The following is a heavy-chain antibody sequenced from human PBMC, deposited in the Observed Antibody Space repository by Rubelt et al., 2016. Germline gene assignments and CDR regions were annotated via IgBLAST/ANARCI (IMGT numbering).Heavy chain of an antibody. D-gene: IGHD5-18*01. Sequence: QLQLQESGPGLVKPSETLSLTCTVSGGSISSYYWSWIRQPPGKGLEWIGYIYYSGSTNYNPSLKSRVTISVDTSKNQFSLKLSSVTAADTAVYYCARARRGYSSGMDVWGQGTTVTVSS. V-gene: IGHV4-59*01. CDR3: ARARRGYSSGMDV. CDR1: GGSISSYY. J-gene: IGHJ6*02. CDR2: IYYSGST.